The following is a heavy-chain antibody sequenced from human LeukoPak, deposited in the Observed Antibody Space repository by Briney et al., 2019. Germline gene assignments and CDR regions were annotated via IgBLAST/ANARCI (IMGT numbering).Heavy chain of an antibody. Sequence: SGGSLRLSRAASGFTFSNAWMSWARQAPGKGLEWVGRIRSKTDGGTTDYAAPVKGRFTISGDDSKNTLYLQMNSLKTEDTAVYYCTTDRGVTTVPTRRFDYWGQGTLVTVSS. D-gene: IGHD4-11*01. V-gene: IGHV3-15*01. J-gene: IGHJ4*02. CDR3: TTDRGVTTVPTRRFDY. CDR2: IRSKTDGGTT. CDR1: GFTFSNAW.